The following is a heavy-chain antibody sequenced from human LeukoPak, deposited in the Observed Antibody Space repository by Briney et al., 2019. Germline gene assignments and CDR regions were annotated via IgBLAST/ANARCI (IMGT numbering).Heavy chain of an antibody. Sequence: TGGSLRLSCAASGFTFSSYAMSWVRQAPGKGLEWVSAISGSGGSTYYADSVKGRFTISRDNSKNTLYLQMNSLRAEDTAVYYCAKSDSSGYYLRRFDYWGQGTLVTVSS. CDR3: AKSDSSGYYLRRFDY. CDR2: ISGSGGST. CDR1: GFTFSSYA. D-gene: IGHD3-22*01. J-gene: IGHJ4*02. V-gene: IGHV3-23*01.